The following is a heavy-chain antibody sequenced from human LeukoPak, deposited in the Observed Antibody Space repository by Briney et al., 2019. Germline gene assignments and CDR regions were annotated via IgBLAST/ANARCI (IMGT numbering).Heavy chain of an antibody. CDR3: ARGYSGGSFFYP. CDR1: GGSFSGYY. J-gene: IGHJ5*02. CDR2: INHSGST. Sequence: KPSEPLSLTCAVYGGSFSGYYWSWIRQPPGKGLEWIGEINHSGSTNYNPSLKSRVTISVDTSKNQFSLKLSSVTAADTAVYYCARGYSGGSFFYPWGKGTLVTVSS. V-gene: IGHV4-34*01. D-gene: IGHD2-15*01.